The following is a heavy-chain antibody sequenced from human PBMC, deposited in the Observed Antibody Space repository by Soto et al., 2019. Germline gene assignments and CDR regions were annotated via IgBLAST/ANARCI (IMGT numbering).Heavy chain of an antibody. V-gene: IGHV1-24*01. CDR3: ATGLDIVATIPDY. Sequence: ASVKVSCKVSGYTLTELSMHWVRQAPGKGLEWMGGFDPEDGETIYAQKFQGRVTMTEDTSTDPAYMELSSLRSEDTAVYYCATGLDIVATIPDYWGQGTLVTLPS. CDR1: GYTLTELS. J-gene: IGHJ4*02. D-gene: IGHD5-12*01. CDR2: FDPEDGET.